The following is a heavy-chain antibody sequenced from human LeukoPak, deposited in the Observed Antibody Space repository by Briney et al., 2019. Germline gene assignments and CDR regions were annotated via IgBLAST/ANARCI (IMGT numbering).Heavy chain of an antibody. CDR3: ARDLRLGYYDSSFPDY. J-gene: IGHJ4*02. V-gene: IGHV3-33*01. CDR2: IWYDGSKK. Sequence: QPGGSLRLSCAASGFTFSRYGMHWVRQGPGKGLEWVAVIWYDGSKKYYAVSVKGRFTISRDNSKNTLYLQMNSLRAEDTAVYYCARDLRLGYYDSSFPDYWGQGTLVTVSS. D-gene: IGHD3-22*01. CDR1: GFTFSRYG.